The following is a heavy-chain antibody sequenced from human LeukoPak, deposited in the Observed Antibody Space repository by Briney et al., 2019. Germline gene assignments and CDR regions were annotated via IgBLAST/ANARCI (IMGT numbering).Heavy chain of an antibody. D-gene: IGHD3-22*01. CDR1: GFTFSSCA. J-gene: IGHJ4*02. V-gene: IGHV3-23*01. CDR2: ISGSGGST. Sequence: GGSLRLSCAASGFTFSSCAMSWVRQAPGKGLEWVSAISGSGGSTYYADSVKGRFTISRDNSKNTLYLQMNSLRAEDTAVYYCAKDLITMIVVGIFDYWGQGTLVTVSS. CDR3: AKDLITMIVVGIFDY.